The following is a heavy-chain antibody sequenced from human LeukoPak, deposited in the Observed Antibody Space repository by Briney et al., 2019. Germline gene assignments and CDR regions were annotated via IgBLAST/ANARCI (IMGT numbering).Heavy chain of an antibody. CDR1: GFTFSSYW. CDR3: ARAGASYYYDSSGYYYPNDAFDI. V-gene: IGHV3-74*01. D-gene: IGHD3-22*01. Sequence: GGSLRLSCAASGFTFSSYWMHWVRQAPGKGLVWVSRTNSDGSSTSYADSVKGRFTISRDNAKSTLYLQMNSLRAEDTAVYYCARAGASYYYDSSGYYYPNDAFDIWGQGTMVTVSS. J-gene: IGHJ3*02. CDR2: TNSDGSST.